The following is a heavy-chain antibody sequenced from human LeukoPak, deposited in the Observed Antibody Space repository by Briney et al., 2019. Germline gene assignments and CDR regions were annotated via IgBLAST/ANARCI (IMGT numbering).Heavy chain of an antibody. CDR2: ISYDGSNK. Sequence: GGSLRLSCAASGFTFSSYAMHWVRQAPGKGLEWVAVISYDGSNKYYADSVKGRFTISRDNSKNTLYLQMNSLRAEDTAVYYCARDLLYWGQGTLVTVSS. V-gene: IGHV3-30*01. CDR3: ARDLLY. D-gene: IGHD2-21*01. J-gene: IGHJ4*02. CDR1: GFTFSSYA.